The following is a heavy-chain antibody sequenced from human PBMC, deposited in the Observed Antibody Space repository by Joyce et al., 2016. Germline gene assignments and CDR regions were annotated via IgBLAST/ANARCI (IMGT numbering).Heavy chain of an antibody. V-gene: IGHV4-59*01. CDR1: GGSISNYY. Sequence: QVQLQESGPGLVKPSETLSLTCTVSGGSISNYYWSWIRQHPGKGLGWIGYIYDSGSTNYNPSLKGRLIISVDTSKNQFSQKLGSVTAADTAVYYCERGGVVARFPFDVWGQGTMVTVSS. CDR2: IYDSGST. CDR3: ERGGVVARFPFDV. J-gene: IGHJ3*01. D-gene: IGHD3-16*02.